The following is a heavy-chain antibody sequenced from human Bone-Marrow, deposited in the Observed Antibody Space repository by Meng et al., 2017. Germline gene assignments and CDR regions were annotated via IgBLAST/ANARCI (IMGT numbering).Heavy chain of an antibody. CDR2: IYYSGST. CDR1: GGSISSSSYY. J-gene: IGHJ5*02. Sequence: QVQLQESGPGLVKPSETLSLTCTVSGGSISSSSYYWGWIRQPPGKGLEWIGSIYYSGSTYYNPSLKSRVTISVDTSKNQFSLKLSPVTAADTAVYYCARDCPSPFRWFDPWGQGTLVTVSS. V-gene: IGHV4-39*07. CDR3: ARDCPSPFRWFDP.